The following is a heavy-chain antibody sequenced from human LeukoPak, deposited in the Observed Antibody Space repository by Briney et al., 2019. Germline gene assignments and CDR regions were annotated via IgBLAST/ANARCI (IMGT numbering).Heavy chain of an antibody. V-gene: IGHV3-7*01. D-gene: IGHD6-19*01. J-gene: IGHJ4*02. CDR1: GFTFSNYW. CDR2: MNADGDKK. CDR3: ARAGSGSYVGYSFDY. Sequence: PGGCLRLSCAVSGFTFSNYWMTCGRQAPGKGLWCVSHMNADGDKKYYVDSVKGRFTISRDNAKNSVYLKMNNLRGEDTAVYHCARAGSGSYVGYSFDYWGQGALVTVSS.